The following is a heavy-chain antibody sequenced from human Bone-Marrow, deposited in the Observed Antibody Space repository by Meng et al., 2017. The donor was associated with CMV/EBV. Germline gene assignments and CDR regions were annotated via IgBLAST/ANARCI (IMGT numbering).Heavy chain of an antibody. CDR2: INSDGSST. Sequence: GESLKISCAASGFTFSSYWMHWVRQAPGKGLVWVSRINSDGSSTSYADSVKGRFTISRDNAKNTLYLQMNSLRAEDTAVYYCARGPNSYLAVDYWGQGTLVTVSS. D-gene: IGHD1-26*01. J-gene: IGHJ4*02. CDR3: ARGPNSYLAVDY. V-gene: IGHV3-74*01. CDR1: GFTFSSYW.